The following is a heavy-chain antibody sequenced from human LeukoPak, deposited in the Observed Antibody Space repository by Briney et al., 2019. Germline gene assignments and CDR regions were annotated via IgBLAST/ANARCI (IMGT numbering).Heavy chain of an antibody. J-gene: IGHJ4*02. V-gene: IGHV3-21*01. Sequence: GGSLRLSCAASGFTFSSYSMNWVRQAPGKGLEWVSSISSSSSYIYYADSVKGRFTISRDNAKNTLYLQMNSLRAEDTAVYYCASGIVATRDYWGQGTLVTVSS. D-gene: IGHD5-12*01. CDR2: ISSSSSYI. CDR1: GFTFSSYS. CDR3: ASGIVATRDY.